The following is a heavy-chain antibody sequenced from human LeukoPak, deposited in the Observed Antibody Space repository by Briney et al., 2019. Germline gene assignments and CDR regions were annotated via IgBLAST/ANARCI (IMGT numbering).Heavy chain of an antibody. V-gene: IGHV3-30*02. D-gene: IGHD6-13*01. J-gene: IGHJ4*02. CDR3: AREGKPGIADDY. Sequence: GGSLRLSCAASGFTFSSYGMHWVRQAPGKGLEWVAFIRYDGSNKYYADSVKGRFTISRDNSKNTLYLQMNSLRSDDTAVYYCAREGKPGIADDYWGQGTLVTVSS. CDR2: IRYDGSNK. CDR1: GFTFSSYG.